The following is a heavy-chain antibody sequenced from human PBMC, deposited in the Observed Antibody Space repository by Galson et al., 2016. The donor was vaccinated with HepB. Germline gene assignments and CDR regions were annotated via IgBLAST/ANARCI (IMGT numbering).Heavy chain of an antibody. V-gene: IGHV3-30*03. J-gene: IGHJ4*02. Sequence: SLRLSCAASGFTFSSYGMHWVRQAPGKGLDWVALITPEGSDTYYADAVKGRFTISRDNSTNTLSLHMNSLRAEDTAIYYCARDGISSLDQWGQGILFTVSS. D-gene: IGHD2/OR15-2a*01. CDR3: ARDGISSLDQ. CDR2: ITPEGSDT. CDR1: GFTFSSYG.